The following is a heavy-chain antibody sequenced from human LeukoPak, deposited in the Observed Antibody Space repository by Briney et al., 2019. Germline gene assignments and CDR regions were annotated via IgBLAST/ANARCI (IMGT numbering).Heavy chain of an antibody. D-gene: IGHD6-6*01. V-gene: IGHV3-48*02. CDR2: ISSSSSTI. Sequence: GGSLRLSCAASGFTFSSYSMNWVSQASGKGLEGVSYISSSSSTIYYADSVKGRFTISRDNAKNSLYLQMNSLRDEDTAVYYCARHWLEYSAFDIWGQGTMVTVSS. CDR1: GFTFSSYS. CDR3: ARHWLEYSAFDI. J-gene: IGHJ3*02.